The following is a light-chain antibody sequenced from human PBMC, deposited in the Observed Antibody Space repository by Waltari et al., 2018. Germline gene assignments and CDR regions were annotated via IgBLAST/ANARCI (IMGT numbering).Light chain of an antibody. CDR1: QSVSRT. J-gene: IGKJ1*01. Sequence: EIVLTQSPGTLSLSPGERATLSCRASQSVSRTLAWYQQKPGQAPRLLIYDASNRATGIPDRFSGSGSETDFSITISRLEPEDFAVYYCQKYGTLPATFGQGTKVEVK. CDR2: DAS. CDR3: QKYGTLPAT. V-gene: IGKV3-20*01.